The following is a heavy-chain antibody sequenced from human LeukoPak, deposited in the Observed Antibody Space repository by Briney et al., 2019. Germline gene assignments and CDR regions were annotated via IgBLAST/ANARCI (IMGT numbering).Heavy chain of an antibody. J-gene: IGHJ4*02. D-gene: IGHD5-18*01. CDR2: TSGSGGST. Sequence: GGSLRLSCAASEFTFSSYAMSCVRQAPGKGLQWVSATSGSGGSTYYADSVKGRFTISRDNSKNTLYLQMNSLRAEDTAVYYCAKENTAMVDWGQGTLVTVSS. CDR1: EFTFSSYA. V-gene: IGHV3-23*01. CDR3: AKENTAMVD.